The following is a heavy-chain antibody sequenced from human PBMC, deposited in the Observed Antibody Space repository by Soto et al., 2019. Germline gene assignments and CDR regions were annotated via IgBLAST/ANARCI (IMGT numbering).Heavy chain of an antibody. J-gene: IGHJ4*02. CDR1: GFTFSSYS. Sequence: GGSLRLSCAASGFTFSSYSMNWVRQAPGKGLEWVSYISSSSSTIYYADSVKGRFTISRDNAKNSLYLQMNSLRAEDTAVYYCARDLVGATLWGQGTLVTVSS. CDR2: ISSSSSTI. D-gene: IGHD1-26*01. CDR3: ARDLVGATL. V-gene: IGHV3-48*01.